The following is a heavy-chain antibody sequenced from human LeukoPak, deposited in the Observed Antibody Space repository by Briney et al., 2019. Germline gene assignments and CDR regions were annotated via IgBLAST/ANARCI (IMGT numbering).Heavy chain of an antibody. CDR2: IHQDGREI. V-gene: IGHV3-7*01. J-gene: IGHJ4*02. CDR3: TRVGSSWDLLDY. Sequence: GGSLRLSCEVSGFTFSAYWMSWVRQPPGKGREWVANIHQDGREIHYVDSVRGRSTISRDNAKSLLYLQMNSLRAEDEAIYYCTRVGSSWDLLDYWGRGTLVTVSS. D-gene: IGHD6-13*01. CDR1: GFTFSAYW.